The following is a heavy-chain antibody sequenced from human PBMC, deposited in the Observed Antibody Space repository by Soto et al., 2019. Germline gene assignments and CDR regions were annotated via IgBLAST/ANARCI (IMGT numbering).Heavy chain of an antibody. V-gene: IGHV1-69*01. J-gene: IGHJ4*02. Sequence: QVQLVQSGAEVKKPGSSVKVSCKASGGTFSSYAISWVRQAPGQGLEWMGGIIPIFGTANYAQKFQGRVTITADESTSTASMELSSMRSEDTAVYYCESAPSEGIAARRLGHDYWGQGTLVTVSS. CDR1: GGTFSSYA. CDR3: ESAPSEGIAARRLGHDY. D-gene: IGHD6-6*01. CDR2: IIPIFGTA.